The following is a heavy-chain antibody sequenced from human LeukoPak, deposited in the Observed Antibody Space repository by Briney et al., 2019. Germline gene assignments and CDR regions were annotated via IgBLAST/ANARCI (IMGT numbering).Heavy chain of an antibody. J-gene: IGHJ4*02. Sequence: SPGGCLRLSCAASGFTFSSYSLNWVRQAPGKGLEWVSSIISSSSYIYYADSVKGRFTISRDNSKNTLYLQMNSLRPEDAAVYYCAKGRPRTSSIILVVAAPLNSAFDSWGQGTLVTVSS. CDR2: IISSSSYI. CDR3: AKGRPRTSSIILVVAAPLNSAFDS. D-gene: IGHD2-15*01. V-gene: IGHV3-21*01. CDR1: GFTFSSYS.